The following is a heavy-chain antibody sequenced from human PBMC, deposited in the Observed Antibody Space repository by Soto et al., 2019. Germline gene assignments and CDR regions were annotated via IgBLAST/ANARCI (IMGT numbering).Heavy chain of an antibody. D-gene: IGHD6-6*01. Sequence: QVQLQESGPGLVKPSQTLSLTCTVSGESISSGGYYWSWIRQHPGKGLEWIGYIYDIGSAYYNPSLKSRVSISMDTFKNQFAMRLSSVTAADTAVYYCARASSSSSAIDYWGQGTLITVSS. V-gene: IGHV4-31*03. CDR3: ARASSSSSAIDY. CDR1: GESISSGGYY. J-gene: IGHJ4*02. CDR2: IYDIGSA.